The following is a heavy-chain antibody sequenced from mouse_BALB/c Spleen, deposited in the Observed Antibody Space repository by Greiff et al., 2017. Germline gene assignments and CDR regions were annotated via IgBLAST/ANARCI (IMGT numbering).Heavy chain of an antibody. J-gene: IGHJ4*01. CDR1: GFTFSSYT. CDR2: ISSGGSYT. D-gene: IGHD1-3*01. V-gene: IGHV5-6-4*01. CDR3: TREGDNCAMDY. Sequence: EVNVVESGGGLVKPGGSLKLSCAASGFTFSSYTMSWVRQTPEKRLEWVATISSGGSYTYYPDSVKGRFTISRDNAKNTLYLQMSSLKSEDTAMYYCTREGDNCAMDYWGQGTSVTVSS.